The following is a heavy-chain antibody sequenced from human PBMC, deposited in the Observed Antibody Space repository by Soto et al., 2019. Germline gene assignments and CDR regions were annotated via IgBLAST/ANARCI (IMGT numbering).Heavy chain of an antibody. V-gene: IGHV4-39*01. CDR2: IYYSGST. J-gene: IGHJ4*02. CDR1: GCSISSSSYY. Sequence: PSETLSLTCTVSGCSISSSSYYWGWIRQPPGKGLEWIGSIYYSGSTYYNPSLKSRVTISVDTSKNQFSLKLSSVTAADTAVYYCARHSSRGYYYDSSGPHPTDYWGQGTLVTVSS. CDR3: ARHSSRGYYYDSSGPHPTDY. D-gene: IGHD3-22*01.